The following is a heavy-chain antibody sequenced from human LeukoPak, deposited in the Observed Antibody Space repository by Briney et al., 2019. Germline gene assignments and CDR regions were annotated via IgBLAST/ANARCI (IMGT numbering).Heavy chain of an antibody. V-gene: IGHV1-46*03. D-gene: IGHD4-23*01. Sequence: ASVKVSCKASGYTFTSYYMHWVRQAPGQGLEWMGIINPSGGSTSYAQKFQGRVTMTRDTSTSTVYMELSSLRSGDTAVYYCARDDYGGNSLGIWGQGTMVTVSS. CDR2: INPSGGST. CDR3: ARDDYGGNSLGI. CDR1: GYTFTSYY. J-gene: IGHJ3*02.